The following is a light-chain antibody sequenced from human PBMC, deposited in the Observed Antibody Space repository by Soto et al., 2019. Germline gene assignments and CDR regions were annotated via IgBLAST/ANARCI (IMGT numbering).Light chain of an antibody. CDR3: GSWDNSLSSDV. J-gene: IGLJ1*01. Sequence: QSVLTQPPSVSATPGQKVTISCSGSGSNLGRNYVSWYQQLPGTAPKLLIYDNVYRFSGIPDRFSGSKSGTSATLGITGLQTGDEGDYYCGSWDNSLSSDVFGTGTKVTVL. CDR2: DNV. CDR1: GSNLGRNY. V-gene: IGLV1-51*01.